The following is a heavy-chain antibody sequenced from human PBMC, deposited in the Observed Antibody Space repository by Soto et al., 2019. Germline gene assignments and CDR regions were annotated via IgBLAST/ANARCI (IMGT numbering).Heavy chain of an antibody. CDR1: GGSVSSGSYY. CDR3: ARGGWYLWWFDP. CDR2: IYYSGST. Sequence: SETLSLTCTVSGGSVSSGSYYWSWIRQPPGKGLEWIGYIYYSGSTNYNPSLKSRVTISVDTSKNQFSLKLSSVTAADTAVYYCARGGWYLWWFDPWGQGTLVTVSS. V-gene: IGHV4-61*01. D-gene: IGHD6-19*01. J-gene: IGHJ5*02.